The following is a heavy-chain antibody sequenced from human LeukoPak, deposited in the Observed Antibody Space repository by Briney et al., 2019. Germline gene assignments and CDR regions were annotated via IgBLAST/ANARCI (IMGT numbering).Heavy chain of an antibody. V-gene: IGHV1-8*01. D-gene: IGHD3-22*01. CDR1: GYTFTSYD. Sequence: GASVKVSCKASGYTFTSYDINWVRQATGQGLEWMGWMSPNSGNTGYAQKFQGRVTMTRNTSISTAYMELSSLRSEDTAVYYCARVGSYYYDSSGPPPDYWGQGTLVTVSS. J-gene: IGHJ4*02. CDR2: MSPNSGNT. CDR3: ARVGSYYYDSSGPPPDY.